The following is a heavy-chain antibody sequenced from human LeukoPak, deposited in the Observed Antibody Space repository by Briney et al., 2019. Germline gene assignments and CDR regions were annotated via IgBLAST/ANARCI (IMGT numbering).Heavy chain of an antibody. D-gene: IGHD2-15*01. CDR1: GGSISSGGYY. J-gene: IGHJ4*02. Sequence: SETLSLTCTVSGGSISSGGYYWSWIRQPPGKGLEWIGEINHSGSTNYNPSLKSRVTISVDTSNNQFSLKLSSVTAADTAVYYCARSTYCSAGSCYPSDYWGQGILVTVSS. V-gene: IGHV4-39*07. CDR2: INHSGST. CDR3: ARSTYCSAGSCYPSDY.